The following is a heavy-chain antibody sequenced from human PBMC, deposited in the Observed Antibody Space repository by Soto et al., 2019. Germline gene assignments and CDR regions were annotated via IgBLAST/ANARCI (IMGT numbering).Heavy chain of an antibody. CDR1: GFTFSSYS. CDR2: ISGSGGST. D-gene: IGHD5-12*01. V-gene: IGHV3-23*01. J-gene: IGHJ3*02. Sequence: PEGSLILSCAASGFTFSSYSMSWVRQAPGKGLEWVSAISGSGGSTYYADSVKGRFTISRDNSKNTLYLQRNSLRAEDTAVYYCAKFLFSFLVWLRGQGRAFAISGQGTMVTVSS. CDR3: AKFLFSFLVWLRGQGRAFAI.